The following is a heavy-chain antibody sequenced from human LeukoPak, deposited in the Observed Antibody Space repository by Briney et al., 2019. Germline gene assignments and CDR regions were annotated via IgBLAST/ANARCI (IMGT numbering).Heavy chain of an antibody. V-gene: IGHV4-39*07. J-gene: IGHJ1*01. CDR1: GGSISSDGYY. D-gene: IGHD6-13*01. CDR2: INHSGST. Sequence: PSETLSLTCTVSGGSISSDGYYWAWIRQPPGKGLEWIGEINHSGSTNYNPSLKSRVTISVDTSKNQFSLKLSSVTAADTAVYYVGNRPEKSSLVVAEFFPPWGQGTLVTVSS. CDR3: GNRPEKSSLVVAEFFPP.